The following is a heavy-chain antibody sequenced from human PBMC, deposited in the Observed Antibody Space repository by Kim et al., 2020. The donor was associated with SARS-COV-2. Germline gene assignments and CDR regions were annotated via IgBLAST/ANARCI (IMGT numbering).Heavy chain of an antibody. J-gene: IGHJ4*02. D-gene: IGHD5-18*01. CDR3: TKAAGARLQLWFFDY. CDR2: INGGGDRI. V-gene: IGHV3-23*01. CDR1: GFTFSTYA. Sequence: GGSLRLSCAASGFTFSTYAMTWVRQAPGKGLEWVSVINGGGDRIYYADSVKGRFTISRDNSKNTVYLQMNNLRDEDTATYYCTKAAGARLQLWFFDYWGQGTLVTVSS.